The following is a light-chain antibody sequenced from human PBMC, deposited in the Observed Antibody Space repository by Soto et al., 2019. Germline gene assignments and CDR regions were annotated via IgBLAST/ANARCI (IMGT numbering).Light chain of an antibody. J-gene: IGLJ3*02. CDR2: SNT. CDR3: ASWDDSLNGWV. Sequence: QSVLTQPPSASVTPGQRVTISCSGSSSNIGTNTVNWYQQLPGTAPKLLIFSNTQRPSGVPDRFSGSKSGTSASLAISGLQSEDEADYYCASWDDSLNGWVFGGGTKVTVL. V-gene: IGLV1-44*01. CDR1: SSNIGTNT.